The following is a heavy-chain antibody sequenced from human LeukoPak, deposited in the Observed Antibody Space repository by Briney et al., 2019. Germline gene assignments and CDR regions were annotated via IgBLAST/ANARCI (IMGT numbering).Heavy chain of an antibody. D-gene: IGHD1-1*01. CDR2: ISASGSNI. CDR3: VRVKGTYFDF. V-gene: IGHV3-48*01. J-gene: IGHJ4*02. CDR1: GFPFSSYS. Sequence: GGSLRLSCAASGFPFSSYSMNWVRQAPGKGLEWVSYISASGSNIYYLDSVKGRFTVSRDNAMNSLFLQMDRPRAEDTAVYYCVRVKGTYFDFWGQGTLVSVSS.